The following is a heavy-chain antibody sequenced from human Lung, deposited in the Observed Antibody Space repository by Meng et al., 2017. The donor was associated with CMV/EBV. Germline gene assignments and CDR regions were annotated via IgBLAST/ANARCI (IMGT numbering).Heavy chain of an antibody. Sequence: ASVKVSCKASGYFFNDHFMHWVRQAPGQGLEWMGWIQPSSGYTNYAQNFQGRVTMTSDSSIATAYMELTRLTSDDTAVYYCARDHDWGADYWGKGTLVTVSS. D-gene: IGHD3-16*01. CDR3: ARDHDWGADY. J-gene: IGHJ4*02. V-gene: IGHV1-2*02. CDR2: IQPSSGYT. CDR1: GYFFNDHF.